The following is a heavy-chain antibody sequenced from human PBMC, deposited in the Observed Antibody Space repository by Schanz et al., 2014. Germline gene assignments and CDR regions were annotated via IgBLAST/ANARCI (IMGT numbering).Heavy chain of an antibody. D-gene: IGHD3-22*01. CDR2: ISASGGTT. CDR3: AKDRSWDYDSSGYFDY. V-gene: IGHV3-23*04. J-gene: IGHJ4*02. CDR1: GFSFSDYY. Sequence: EVQLVESGGGLVEPGGSLRLSCAASGFSFSDYYMSWIRQAPGKGLEWVSAISASGGTTYYADSVKGRFTISRDNSKNTLYLQMNSLRAEDTAVYYCAKDRSWDYDSSGYFDYWGQGTLVTVSS.